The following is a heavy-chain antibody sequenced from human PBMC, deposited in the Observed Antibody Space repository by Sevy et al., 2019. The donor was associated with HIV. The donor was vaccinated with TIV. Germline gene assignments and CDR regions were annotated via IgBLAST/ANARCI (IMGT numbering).Heavy chain of an antibody. CDR1: GFTFSSYW. D-gene: IGHD2-2*01. CDR3: ARDSQNIVVVPAATINYYYSYYLDV. CDR2: IKQDGSER. Sequence: GGSLRLSCAASGFTFSSYWMSWVRQAPGKGLEWVANIKQDGSERYYEDSLKGRFTISRDNTKNSLYLQMNSLRVEDTAVYYCARDSQNIVVVPAATINYYYSYYLDVWGKGTTVTVSS. V-gene: IGHV3-7*01. J-gene: IGHJ6*03.